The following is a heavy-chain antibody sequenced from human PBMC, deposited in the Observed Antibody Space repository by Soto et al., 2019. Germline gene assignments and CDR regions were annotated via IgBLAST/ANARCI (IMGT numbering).Heavy chain of an antibody. V-gene: IGHV3-74*01. CDR2: INSGGSST. Sequence: EVQLVESGGGLVQPGGSLRLSCAASGFTFSSYWMHWVRQAPGKGLVWVSRINSGGSSTSYADSVKGRFTISRDNAKNTLYMQRNSLRAEDTAVYYCARDRNDYGDVMGDYCAQGSLLTVYS. J-gene: IGHJ4*02. CDR1: GFTFSSYW. D-gene: IGHD4-17*01. CDR3: ARDRNDYGDVMGDY.